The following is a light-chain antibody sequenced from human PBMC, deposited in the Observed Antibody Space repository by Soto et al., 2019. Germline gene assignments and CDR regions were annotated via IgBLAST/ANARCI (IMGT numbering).Light chain of an antibody. J-gene: IGKJ1*01. CDR3: QQNYNLPPWT. CDR1: QSISTY. V-gene: IGKV1-39*01. CDR2: AAS. Sequence: DIQMTQSPPSLSASVGDTITITCRASQSISTYLDWYQVTPGKAPKVLIYAASTLQAGVPSRFSGSGSGTDFTLTINSLQPEDFATYYCQQNYNLPPWTFGQGTKVEIK.